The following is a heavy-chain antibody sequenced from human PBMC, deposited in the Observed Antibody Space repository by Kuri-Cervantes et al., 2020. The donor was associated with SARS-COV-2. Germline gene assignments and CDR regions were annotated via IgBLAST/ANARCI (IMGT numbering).Heavy chain of an antibody. D-gene: IGHD1-1*01. CDR3: AKDNSENGRGYWYFDL. CDR2: ISDSGGST. J-gene: IGHJ2*01. CDR1: GFTISGYA. Sequence: GESMKISCAASGFTISGYAMSWVRQAPGKGLEWVSAISDSGGSTYYADSVKGRFTISRDNSKNTLYLQMNTLRAEDTAVYYCAKDNSENGRGYWYFDLWGRGTLVTVSS. V-gene: IGHV3-23*01.